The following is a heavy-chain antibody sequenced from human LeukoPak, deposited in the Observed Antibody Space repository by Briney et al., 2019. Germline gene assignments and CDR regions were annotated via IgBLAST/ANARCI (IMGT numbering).Heavy chain of an antibody. CDR1: GFTFSSYS. CDR2: ISSSSSYI. D-gene: IGHD3-9*01. CDR3: ARDLTGYYTSYYYYMDV. V-gene: IGHV3-21*01. J-gene: IGHJ6*03. Sequence: GGSLRLSCAASGFTFSSYSMNWVRQAPGKGLEWVSSISSSSSYIYYADSVKGRFTISRDNAKNSLYLQMNSLRAEDTAVYYCARDLTGYYTSYYYYMDVWGKGTTVTVSS.